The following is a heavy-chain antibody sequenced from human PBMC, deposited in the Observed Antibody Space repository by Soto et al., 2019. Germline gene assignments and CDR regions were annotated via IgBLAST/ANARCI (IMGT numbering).Heavy chain of an antibody. CDR2: ISDSGST. D-gene: IGHD1-26*01. J-gene: IGHJ5*02. Sequence: SETLSLTCSVSAASIGSGDDYWTWISQSPGKGLEWIGYISDSGSTFYNPSLRSRLTIALDPSKNHFSLKLNSVTAAATVVYSGAHYRPPEFGPWGQGIPVTVS. CDR1: AASIGSGDDY. CDR3: AHYRPPEFGP. V-gene: IGHV4-30-4*08.